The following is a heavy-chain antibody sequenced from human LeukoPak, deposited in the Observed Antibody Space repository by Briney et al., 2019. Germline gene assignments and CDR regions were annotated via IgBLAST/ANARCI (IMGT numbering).Heavy chain of an antibody. Sequence: GGSLRLSCAASGFTFSSYGMHWVRQAPGKGLEWVAVISYDGSNKYYADSVKGRFTISRDNSKNTLYLQMNSLRAEDTAVCYCAKASLGYCSGGSCYSLDIWGQGTMVTVSS. CDR1: GFTFSSYG. J-gene: IGHJ3*02. V-gene: IGHV3-30*18. CDR3: AKASLGYCSGGSCYSLDI. D-gene: IGHD2-15*01. CDR2: ISYDGSNK.